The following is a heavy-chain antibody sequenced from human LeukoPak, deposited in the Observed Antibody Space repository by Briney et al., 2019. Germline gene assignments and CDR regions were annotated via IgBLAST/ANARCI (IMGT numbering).Heavy chain of an antibody. V-gene: IGHV4-4*07. CDR2: IYTSGST. J-gene: IGHJ4*02. Sequence: SETLSLTCTVSGGSISSYYWSWLRQPAGKGLEWIGRIYTSGSTNYNPSLKSRVTMSVDTSKNQFSLKLSSVTAADTAVYYCARGLWFGDENPPYFDYWGQGTLVTVSS. CDR1: GGSISSYY. CDR3: ARGLWFGDENPPYFDY. D-gene: IGHD3-10*01.